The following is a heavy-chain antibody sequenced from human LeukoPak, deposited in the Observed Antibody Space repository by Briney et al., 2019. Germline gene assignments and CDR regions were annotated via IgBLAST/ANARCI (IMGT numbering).Heavy chain of an antibody. CDR2: ISSNDGTT. D-gene: IGHD5-24*01. CDR3: AKPVEMATISVAFDV. V-gene: IGHV3-23*01. CDR1: GFTFSNYV. Sequence: GGSLRLSRAASGFTFSNYVMSWVRQAPGKGLEWVSAISSNDGTTYYADSVKGRFTISRDNSKNTMYLQMNSLRAEDTAEYYCAKPVEMATISVAFDVWGQGTMVTVSS. J-gene: IGHJ3*01.